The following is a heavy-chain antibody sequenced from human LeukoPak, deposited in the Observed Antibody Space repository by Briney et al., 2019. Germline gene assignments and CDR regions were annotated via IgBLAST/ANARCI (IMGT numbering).Heavy chain of an antibody. J-gene: IGHJ4*02. CDR3: AREDRPDYYDSSGYYAY. CDR1: GYIFTIYG. D-gene: IGHD3-22*01. Sequence: ASVKVSCKASGYIFTIYGISWVRQAPGQGLEWMGWISAYNGNTNYAQKLQGRVTMTTDTSTSTAYMELRSLRSDDTAVYYCAREDRPDYYDSSGYYAYWGQGTLVTVSS. CDR2: ISAYNGNT. V-gene: IGHV1-18*01.